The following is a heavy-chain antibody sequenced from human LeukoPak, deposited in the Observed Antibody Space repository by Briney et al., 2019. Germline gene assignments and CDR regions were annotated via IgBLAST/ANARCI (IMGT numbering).Heavy chain of an antibody. CDR1: GFTFSSYA. CDR3: AKAYCSGGSCPNWFDP. CDR2: ISGSGGST. D-gene: IGHD2-15*01. V-gene: IGHV3-23*01. Sequence: PGGSLRLSCAASGFTFSSYAMSWVRQAPGKGLEWVSAISGSGGSTYYADSVKGRFTISRDNSKNTLYLQMNSLRAEDTAVYYCAKAYCSGGSCPNWFDPWGQGTLVTVS. J-gene: IGHJ5*02.